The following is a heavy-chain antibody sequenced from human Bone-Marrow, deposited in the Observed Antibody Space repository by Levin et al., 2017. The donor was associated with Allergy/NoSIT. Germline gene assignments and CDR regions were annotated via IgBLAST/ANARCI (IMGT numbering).Heavy chain of an antibody. CDR1: GFTFSTCA. D-gene: IGHD3-16*01. V-gene: IGHV3-23*01. CDR2: ISGSGAST. CDR3: AKEGNPPRTSMLITTSGDFFDH. J-gene: IGHJ4*02. Sequence: PGGSLRLSCVGSGFTFSTCAMSWVRQAPGKGLEWVSAISGSGASTYYADSMKGRFTIFRDNSKNTVFLQMSSLRAEDTAIYYCAKEGNPPRTSMLITTSGDFFDHWGQGAQVTVSS.